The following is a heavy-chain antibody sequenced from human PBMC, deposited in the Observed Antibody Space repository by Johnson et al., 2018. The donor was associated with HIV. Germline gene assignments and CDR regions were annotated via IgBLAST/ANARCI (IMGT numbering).Heavy chain of an antibody. D-gene: IGHD1-26*01. V-gene: IGHV3-30*18. Sequence: QVQLVESGGGGVQPGRSLRLSCAASAFTFSSYGMHWVRQAPGKGLDWVAVIPYDGSNKYYADSVKGRFTISRDNSKNTLYLQMTSLRAEETAVYYCAKDLGDAVGTTHDAFDIWGQGTMVTVSS. CDR1: AFTFSSYG. J-gene: IGHJ3*02. CDR3: AKDLGDAVGTTHDAFDI. CDR2: IPYDGSNK.